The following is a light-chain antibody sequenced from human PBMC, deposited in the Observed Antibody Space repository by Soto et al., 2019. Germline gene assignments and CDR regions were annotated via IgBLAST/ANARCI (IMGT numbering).Light chain of an antibody. Sequence: QLVLTQPPSASGTPGQRVTISCSGGSSNIGSNSVNWYQHLPGTAPKLLIYSNNLRPSGVPDRFSASASGTSASLAISGLQSEDEADYYCSTWDDTLSGLVVFGGGTKLTVL. J-gene: IGLJ2*01. CDR1: SSNIGSNS. CDR3: STWDDTLSGLVV. V-gene: IGLV1-44*01. CDR2: SNN.